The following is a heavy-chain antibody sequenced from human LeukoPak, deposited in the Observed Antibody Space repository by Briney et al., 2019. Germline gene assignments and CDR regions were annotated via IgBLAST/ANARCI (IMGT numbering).Heavy chain of an antibody. J-gene: IGHJ4*02. Sequence: GGPLRLSCAASGFTFRSYWMSWVRQAPGKGLEWVDNINQGGSVQYYMDSVKGRFTISRDDAKNSLYVQMNSLRDEDTAVYYCARVEYSGWNLEYWGQGTLVTVSS. CDR1: GFTFRSYW. D-gene: IGHD5-12*01. CDR3: ARVEYSGWNLEY. V-gene: IGHV3-7*01. CDR2: INQGGSVQ.